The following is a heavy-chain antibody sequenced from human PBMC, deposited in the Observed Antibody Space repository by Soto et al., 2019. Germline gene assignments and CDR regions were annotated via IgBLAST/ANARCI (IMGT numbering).Heavy chain of an antibody. Sequence: GGSLRLSCAASGFTFSSYGMHWVRQAPGKGLEWVAVIWYDGSNKYYADSVKGRFTISRDNSKNTLYLQMNSLRAEDTAVYYCARDGVEYSGSYLVPGWFDPWGQGTLVTVSS. J-gene: IGHJ5*02. D-gene: IGHD1-26*01. CDR3: ARDGVEYSGSYLVPGWFDP. V-gene: IGHV3-33*01. CDR1: GFTFSSYG. CDR2: IWYDGSNK.